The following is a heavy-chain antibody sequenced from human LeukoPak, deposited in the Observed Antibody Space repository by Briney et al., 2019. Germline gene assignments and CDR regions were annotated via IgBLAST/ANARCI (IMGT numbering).Heavy chain of an antibody. CDR1: GGSISRGIYY. CDR2: ISYSGST. D-gene: IGHD3-22*01. V-gene: IGHV4-30-4*01. CDR3: ARHSYYDSSGYYPVGY. Sequence: PSQTLSLTCTVSGGSISRGIYYWSWIRQPPGKGLEWIGYISYSGSTYYNPSLKSRVAISVDSSKNQFSLKLRSVTAADTAVYYCARHSYYDSSGYYPVGYWGQGTLVTVSS. J-gene: IGHJ4*02.